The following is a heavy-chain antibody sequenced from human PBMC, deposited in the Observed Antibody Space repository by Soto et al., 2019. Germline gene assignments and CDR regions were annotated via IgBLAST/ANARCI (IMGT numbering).Heavy chain of an antibody. Sequence: QVQLVESGGGVVQPGRSLRLSCAASGFTFSSYAMHWVRQAPGKGLEWVAVISYDGSNKYYADSVKGRFTISRDNSKNTLDLQMNSLRAEDTAVYYCARANSPPPLTDYYFDYWGQGTLVTVSS. V-gene: IGHV3-30-3*01. CDR2: ISYDGSNK. D-gene: IGHD1-7*01. J-gene: IGHJ4*02. CDR1: GFTFSSYA. CDR3: ARANSPPPLTDYYFDY.